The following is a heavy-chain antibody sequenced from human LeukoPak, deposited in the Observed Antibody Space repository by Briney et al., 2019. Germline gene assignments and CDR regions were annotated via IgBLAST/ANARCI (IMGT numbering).Heavy chain of an antibody. J-gene: IGHJ4*02. V-gene: IGHV4-34*01. CDR1: GGSFSGYY. D-gene: IGHD1-7*01. Sequence: SETLSLTCAVYGGSFSGYYWSWIRQPPGKGLEWIAEINHSGSTNYNPSLKSRVTISVDTSKNQFSLKLSSVTAADTAVYYCARCYNWNYSARYDYWGQGTLVTVSS. CDR3: ARCYNWNYSARYDY. CDR2: INHSGST.